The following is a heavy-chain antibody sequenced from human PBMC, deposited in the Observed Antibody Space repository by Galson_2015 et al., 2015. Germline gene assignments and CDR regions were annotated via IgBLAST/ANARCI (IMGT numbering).Heavy chain of an antibody. V-gene: IGHV3-48*01. CDR3: TRVELIAAVPMDY. Sequence: SLRLSCAASGFTFSMYSMNWVRQAQGRGLEWLAYITSGSGTTYYADSVKGRFTISRDNGERSLYLQMNSLRVEDTAIYYCTRVELIAAVPMDYWGRGTLVSVSS. J-gene: IGHJ4*02. CDR1: GFTFSMYS. CDR2: ITSGSGTT. D-gene: IGHD1-7*01.